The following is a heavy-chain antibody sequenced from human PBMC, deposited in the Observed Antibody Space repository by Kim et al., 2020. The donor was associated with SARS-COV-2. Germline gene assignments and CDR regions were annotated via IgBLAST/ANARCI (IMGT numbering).Heavy chain of an antibody. J-gene: IGHJ4*03. V-gene: IGHV3-49*02. D-gene: IGHD6-13*01. Sequence: AESVNGQFTISRENSKSNVYLQMNSLKTEDTAVYYCARSSREYYIFGFDDWGKGTMVTVSS. CDR3: ARSSREYYIFGFDD.